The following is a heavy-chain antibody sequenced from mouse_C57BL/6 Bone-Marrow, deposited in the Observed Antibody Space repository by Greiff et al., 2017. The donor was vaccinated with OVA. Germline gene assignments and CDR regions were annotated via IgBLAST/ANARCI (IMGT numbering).Heavy chain of an antibody. CDR3: ARVWGLLPPWYFDV. V-gene: IGHV3-6*01. D-gene: IGHD2-3*01. CDR1: GYSITSGYY. Sequence: VQLQESGPGLVKPSQSLSLTCSVTGYSITSGYYWNWIRQFPGNKLEWMGYISYDGSNNYNPSLKNRISITRDTSKNQFFLKLNSVTTEDTATYYCARVWGLLPPWYFDVWGTGTTVTVSS. J-gene: IGHJ1*03. CDR2: ISYDGSN.